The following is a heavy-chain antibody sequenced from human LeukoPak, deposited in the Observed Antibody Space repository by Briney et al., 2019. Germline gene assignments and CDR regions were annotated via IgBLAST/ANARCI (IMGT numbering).Heavy chain of an antibody. CDR2: INPNSGAT. Sequence: ASVKVSCKASGYTFTDHYVHWVRQVPGQGLQWLGCINPNSGATNYAQKFQGRVTMARDTSIDTAYMDLSRLTSDDTAVYFCARGGIVMGDYDWFHPWGQGTLVTVSS. CDR1: GYTFTDHY. J-gene: IGHJ5*02. V-gene: IGHV1-2*02. CDR3: ARGGIVMGDYDWFHP. D-gene: IGHD3-16*02.